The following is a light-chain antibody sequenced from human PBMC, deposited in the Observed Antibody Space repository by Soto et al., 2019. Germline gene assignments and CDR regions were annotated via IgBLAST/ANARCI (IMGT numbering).Light chain of an antibody. V-gene: IGKV3-15*01. CDR2: GAS. CDR1: QTVDTN. CDR3: QQYNKWPLFT. Sequence: EVVLTQSPATLSVSPGERATLSYRASQTVDTNLAWYQQRPGHAPRLLIYGASTRATGIPARLSGSGSGSEFTLTISSLQSDDFAVYYCQQYNKWPLFTFGPGTRVDNK. J-gene: IGKJ3*01.